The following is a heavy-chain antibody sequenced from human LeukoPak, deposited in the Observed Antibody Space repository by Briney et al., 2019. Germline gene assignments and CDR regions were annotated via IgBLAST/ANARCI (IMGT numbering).Heavy chain of an antibody. D-gene: IGHD1-1*01. Sequence: PSETLSLTCAVYGGSFSGYYWSWIRQPPGKGLEWIGYIYYSGSTNYNPSLKSRVTISVDTSKNQFSLKLSSVTAADTAVYYCARVITTTSYYYYGMDVWGQGTTVTVSS. CDR2: IYYSGST. J-gene: IGHJ6*02. V-gene: IGHV4-59*01. CDR1: GGSFSGYY. CDR3: ARVITTTSYYYYGMDV.